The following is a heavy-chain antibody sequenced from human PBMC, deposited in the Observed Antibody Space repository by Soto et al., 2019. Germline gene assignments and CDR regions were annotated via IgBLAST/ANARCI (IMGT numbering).Heavy chain of an antibody. D-gene: IGHD1-1*01. V-gene: IGHV3-30-3*01. CDR3: ARPLWRNDDNWGYFDL. Sequence: QVQLVESGGGVVQPGRSLRLSCAASGFTFSSYAMHWVRQAPGKGLEWVAVISYDGSNKYYADSVKGRFTISRDNSKNTLYLQMNSRRDGDTAVYYCARPLWRNDDNWGYFDLWGRGTLVTVSS. CDR2: ISYDGSNK. J-gene: IGHJ2*01. CDR1: GFTFSSYA.